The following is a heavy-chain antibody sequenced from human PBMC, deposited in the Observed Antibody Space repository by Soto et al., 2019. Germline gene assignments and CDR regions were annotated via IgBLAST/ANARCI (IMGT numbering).Heavy chain of an antibody. J-gene: IGHJ4*02. V-gene: IGHV3-74*01. CDR2: INSDGSST. CDR3: AREGLSLGLL. D-gene: IGHD1-26*01. CDR1: GFTFSSYV. Sequence: PGGSLRLSCVASGFTFSSYVIHWVRQAPGKGLVWVSRINSDGSSTSYADSVKGRFTISRDNSKNTLYLQMNSLRAEDTAVYYCAREGLSLGLLWGQGTLVTVSS.